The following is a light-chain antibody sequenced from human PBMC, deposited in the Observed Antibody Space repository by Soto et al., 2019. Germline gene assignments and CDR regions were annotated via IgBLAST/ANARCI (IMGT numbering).Light chain of an antibody. Sequence: EIVLTQSPGTLPLSPGDRATLSCRASQSVNSNYLAWYQQKPGQAPRLLLYGASSSAIGIPDRFSGSGSGTDFSLTIRRLEPEDFAVYYCQQYDSSTPLTFGGGTKVEIK. CDR2: GAS. CDR1: QSVNSNY. J-gene: IGKJ4*01. CDR3: QQYDSSTPLT. V-gene: IGKV3-20*01.